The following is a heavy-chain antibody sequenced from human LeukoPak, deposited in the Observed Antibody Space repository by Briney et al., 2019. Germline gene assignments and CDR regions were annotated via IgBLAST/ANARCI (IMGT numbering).Heavy chain of an antibody. CDR2: ISGSGGST. Sequence: PGGSLRLSCAASGFTFSSYAMSWVRQAPGKGLEWVSAISGSGGSTYYADSVKGRFTISRDNAKNSLYLQMNSLRAEDTAVYYCAREKLGYYGQRGAFDILGQGTMVTVSS. D-gene: IGHD3-10*01. CDR3: AREKLGYYGQRGAFDI. J-gene: IGHJ3*02. CDR1: GFTFSSYA. V-gene: IGHV3-23*01.